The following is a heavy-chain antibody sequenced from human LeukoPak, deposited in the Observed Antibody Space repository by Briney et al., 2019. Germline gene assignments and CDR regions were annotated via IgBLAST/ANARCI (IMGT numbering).Heavy chain of an antibody. CDR1: GDSVTTYY. V-gene: IGHV4-59*08. D-gene: IGHD3/OR15-3a*01. CDR2: VSHDGTT. J-gene: IGHJ5*02. CDR3: ARLDCYDVVGCYNH. Sequence: PSETLSLTRSVSGDSVTTYYWSWIWQATGKGLEWIGYVSHDGTTNYTPSLRSRVIMSVDTANNTISLRLTSVTAADTAIYYCARLDCYDVVGCYNHWGRGTQVTVS.